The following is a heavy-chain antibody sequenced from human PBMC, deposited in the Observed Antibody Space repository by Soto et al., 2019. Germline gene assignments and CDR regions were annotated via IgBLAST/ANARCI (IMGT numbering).Heavy chain of an antibody. D-gene: IGHD6-19*01. CDR1: GYTFTCYY. V-gene: IGHV1-2*02. Sequence: XSVKVSCKGSGYTFTCYYMHWVRQAPGQGLEWMGWINPNSGGTNYAQKFQGRVTMTGDTSISTAYMELSRLRSDDTAVYYCARDLRSGWYDYWGQGTLVTVSS. CDR3: ARDLRSGWYDY. J-gene: IGHJ4*02. CDR2: INPNSGGT.